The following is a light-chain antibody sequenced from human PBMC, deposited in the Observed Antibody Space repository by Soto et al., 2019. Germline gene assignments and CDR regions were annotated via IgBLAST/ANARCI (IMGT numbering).Light chain of an antibody. Sequence: QSALTQPASVSGSPGQSITISCTGTSSDVGGYNYVSWYQQHPGKAPKLMIYDVSNRPSGVSNRFSGSKSGNTASLTISGLQAEDEADYYFSSYTSSSTLVFGGGTKRTVL. V-gene: IGLV2-14*01. CDR3: SSYTSSSTLV. J-gene: IGLJ2*01. CDR1: SSDVGGYNY. CDR2: DVS.